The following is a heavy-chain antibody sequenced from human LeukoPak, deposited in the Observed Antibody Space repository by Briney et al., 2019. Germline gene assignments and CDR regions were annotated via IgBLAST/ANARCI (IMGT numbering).Heavy chain of an antibody. CDR1: GGSISTYY. Sequence: SETLSLTCTVSGGSISTYYWSWIRQPPGKGLEWIGYIYYSRSTNYNPSLKSRVTISVDTSKNQFSLKLSSVTAADTAVYYCARGSKYYGSGTWGQGTLVTVSS. V-gene: IGHV4-59*01. CDR3: ARGSKYYGSGT. CDR2: IYYSRST. J-gene: IGHJ5*02. D-gene: IGHD3-10*01.